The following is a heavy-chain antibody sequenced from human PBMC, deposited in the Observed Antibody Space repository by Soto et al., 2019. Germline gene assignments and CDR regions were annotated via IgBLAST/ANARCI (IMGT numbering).Heavy chain of an antibody. J-gene: IGHJ4*02. CDR3: AREDHYKFDS. D-gene: IGHD1-20*01. CDR1: GFTFSAYF. V-gene: IGHV3-72*01. CDR2: ITLKSDSYTT. Sequence: EVQLLESGGGLVQPGGSLRLSWAASGFTFSAYFMDWLRQAPGKGLEWVGRITLKSDSYTTVYAAPVKGRFTISRDDLRSSLYLQMNSLKTEDTAVYYCAREDHYKFDSWGQGTLVAVSS.